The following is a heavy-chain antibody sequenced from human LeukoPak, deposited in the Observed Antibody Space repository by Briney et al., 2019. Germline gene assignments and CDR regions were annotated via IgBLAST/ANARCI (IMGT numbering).Heavy chain of an antibody. CDR1: GYTFTGYY. CDR2: INPNSGGT. CDR3: ARPLSLYDSSGYYFDY. Sequence: ASVKVSCKASGYTFTGYYMHWVRQAPGQGLEWMGWINPNSGGTNYAQKSQGRVTMTRDTSISTAYMELSRLRSDDTAVYYCARPLSLYDSSGYYFDYWGQGTLVTVSS. J-gene: IGHJ4*02. V-gene: IGHV1-2*02. D-gene: IGHD3-22*01.